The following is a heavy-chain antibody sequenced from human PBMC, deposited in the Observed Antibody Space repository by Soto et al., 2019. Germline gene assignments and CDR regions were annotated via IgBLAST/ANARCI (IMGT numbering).Heavy chain of an antibody. CDR2: INHSGST. J-gene: IGHJ6*02. D-gene: IGHD3-16*01. Sequence: SETLSLTCAVYGGSFSGYYWSWIRQPPGKGLEWIGEINHSGSTNYNPSLKSRVTISVDTSKNQFSLKLSSLRSEDTAVYYCARDPDAYDYKSGSMDVWGQGTTVTVSS. CDR1: GGSFSGYY. V-gene: IGHV4-34*01. CDR3: ARDPDAYDYKSGSMDV.